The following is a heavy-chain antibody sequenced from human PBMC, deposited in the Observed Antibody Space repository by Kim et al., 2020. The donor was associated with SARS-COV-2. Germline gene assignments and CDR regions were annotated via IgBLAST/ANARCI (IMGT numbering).Heavy chain of an antibody. V-gene: IGHV3-74*01. D-gene: IGHD4-4*01. CDR3: ARGYSNYYYYGMDV. J-gene: IGHJ6*02. CDR2: INSDGSST. CDR1: GFTFSSYW. Sequence: GGSLRLSCAASGFTFSSYWMHWVRQAPGKGLVWVSRINSDGSSTSYADSVKGRFTISRDNAKNTLYLQMNSLRAEDTAVYYCARGYSNYYYYGMDVWGQGTTVTVSS.